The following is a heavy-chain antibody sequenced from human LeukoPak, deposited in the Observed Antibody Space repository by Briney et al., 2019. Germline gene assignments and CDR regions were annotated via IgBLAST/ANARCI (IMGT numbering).Heavy chain of an antibody. CDR1: GYTFTSCG. Sequence: ASVKVSCKASGYTFTSCGISWVRQAPGQGLEWMGWISAYNGNTNYAQKLQGRVTMTTDTSTSTAYMELRSLRSDDTAVYYCAREGSYYDNSGYYYFGWFDPWGQGTLVTVSS. D-gene: IGHD3-22*01. CDR3: AREGSYYDNSGYYYFGWFDP. J-gene: IGHJ5*02. V-gene: IGHV1-18*01. CDR2: ISAYNGNT.